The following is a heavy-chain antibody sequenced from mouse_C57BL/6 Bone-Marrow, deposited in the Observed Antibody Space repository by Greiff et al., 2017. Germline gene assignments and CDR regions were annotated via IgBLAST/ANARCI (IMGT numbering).Heavy chain of an antibody. CDR2: ISSGSSTI. CDR3: ARVGGSSYLAWFAY. Sequence: EVKLQESGGGLVKPGGSLKLSCAASGFTFSDYGMHWVRQAPEKGLEWVAYISSGSSTIYYADTVKGRFTISRDNAKNTLFLQMTSLRSEDTAMYYCARVGGSSYLAWFAYWGQGTLVTVSA. V-gene: IGHV5-17*01. CDR1: GFTFSDYG. D-gene: IGHD1-1*01. J-gene: IGHJ3*01.